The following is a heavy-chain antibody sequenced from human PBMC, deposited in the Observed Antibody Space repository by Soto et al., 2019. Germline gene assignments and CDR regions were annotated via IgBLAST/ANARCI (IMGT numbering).Heavy chain of an antibody. CDR2: IKQDGSEK. V-gene: IGHV3-7*01. J-gene: IGHJ4*02. D-gene: IGHD6-6*01. CDR3: TSYPLGY. Sequence: PGGSLRLSCAASGFSGFAFSSYWMTWVRQAPGKGLEWVANIKQDGSEKHYVDSMKGRFVISRDNAKSSLYLQMDSLRDEDTAVSYCTSYPLGYWGQGTLVTVSS. CDR1: GFSGFAFSSYW.